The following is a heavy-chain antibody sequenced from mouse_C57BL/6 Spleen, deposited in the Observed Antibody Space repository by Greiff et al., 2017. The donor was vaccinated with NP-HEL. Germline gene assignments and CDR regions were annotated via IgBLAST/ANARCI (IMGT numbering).Heavy chain of an antibody. CDR3: AGLITTVVAMDY. CDR2: INPSSGYT. CDR1: GYTFTSYW. J-gene: IGHJ4*01. Sequence: VQLQQSGAELAKPGASVKLSCKASGYTFTSYWMHWVKQRPGQGLEWIGYINPSSGYTKYNQKFKDKATLTADKSYSTAYMQLSSLTYEDSAVDYCAGLITTVVAMDYWGQGTSVPVSS. V-gene: IGHV1-7*01. D-gene: IGHD1-1*01.